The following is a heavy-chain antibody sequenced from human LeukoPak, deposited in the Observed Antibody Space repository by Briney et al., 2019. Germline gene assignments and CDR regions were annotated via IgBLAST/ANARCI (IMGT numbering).Heavy chain of an antibody. CDR3: ARVESSGWFYFDY. Sequence: GGSLRLSCAASGFTLRSYTMNWVRQAPGKGLEWVSSIGISSNKIYYADSVKGRFIISRDNAKNSVYLQMNSLRAEDTAVYYCARVESSGWFYFDYWGQGTLVTVSS. CDR2: IGISSNKI. CDR1: GFTLRSYT. V-gene: IGHV3-21*01. J-gene: IGHJ4*02. D-gene: IGHD6-19*01.